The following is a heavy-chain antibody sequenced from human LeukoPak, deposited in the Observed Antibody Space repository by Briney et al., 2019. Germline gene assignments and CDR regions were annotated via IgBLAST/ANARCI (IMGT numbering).Heavy chain of an antibody. Sequence: GGSLRLSCAASGFTFSSYEMNWVRQAPGKGLEWVSYISSSGSTIYYADSVKGRFTISRDNAKNSLYLQMNSLRAEDTAVYYCASMVVVAARDYGGQGTLVTVSS. CDR1: GFTFSSYE. V-gene: IGHV3-48*03. CDR2: ISSSGSTI. CDR3: ASMVVVAARDY. J-gene: IGHJ4*02. D-gene: IGHD2-15*01.